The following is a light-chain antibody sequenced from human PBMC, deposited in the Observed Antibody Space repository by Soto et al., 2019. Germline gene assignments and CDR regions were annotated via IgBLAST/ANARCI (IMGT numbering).Light chain of an antibody. CDR2: DAS. V-gene: IGKV3-15*01. Sequence: EIVMTQSPATLSVSPGERATLSCRASQSVRNNLAWYQQRPGQAPRLLIYDASTRATGVTPRFSGSGSGTESTLTISSLQSEDFALYYCQQYNDWPPFTFGPGTKVDIK. CDR3: QQYNDWPPFT. CDR1: QSVRNN. J-gene: IGKJ3*01.